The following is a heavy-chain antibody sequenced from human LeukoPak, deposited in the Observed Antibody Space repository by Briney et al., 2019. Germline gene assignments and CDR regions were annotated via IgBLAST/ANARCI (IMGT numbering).Heavy chain of an antibody. CDR2: INHSGST. J-gene: IGHJ6*03. CDR3: ARNYYYDSSAPWVDYYYYYMDV. D-gene: IGHD3-22*01. CDR1: GGSFSGYY. Sequence: SETLSLTCAVYGGSFSGYYWSWIRQPPGKGLEWIGEINHSGSTNYNPSLKSRVTISVDTSKNQFSLKLSSVTAADTAVYYCARNYYYDSSAPWVDYYYYYMDVWGKGTTVTVSS. V-gene: IGHV4-34*01.